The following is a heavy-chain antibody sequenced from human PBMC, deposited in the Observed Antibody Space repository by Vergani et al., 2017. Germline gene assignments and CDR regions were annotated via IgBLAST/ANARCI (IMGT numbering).Heavy chain of an antibody. CDR2: INHSGSS. J-gene: IGHJ6*03. CDR3: ARGPTYDSYYYYYMDV. V-gene: IGHV4-34*01. Sequence: QVQLQQWGAGLLKPSETLSLTCAVYGGSFSGYYWSWIRQPPGKGLEWIGEINHSGSSNYNPSLKSRVTISVDTSKNQFSLKLSSVTAADTAVYYCARGPTYDSYYYYYMDVWGKGTTVTVSS. CDR1: GGSFSGYY. D-gene: IGHD2-2*01.